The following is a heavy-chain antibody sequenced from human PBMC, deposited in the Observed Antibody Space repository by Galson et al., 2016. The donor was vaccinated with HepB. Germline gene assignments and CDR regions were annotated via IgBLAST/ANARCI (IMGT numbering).Heavy chain of an antibody. D-gene: IGHD6-13*01. CDR1: GYTFTSYY. J-gene: IGHJ3*02. CDR2: FNPSGGST. Sequence: SVKVSCKASGYTFTSYYLHWVRQAPGQGLEWMGIFNPSGGSTSNSQKFQGRLTMARDSSTSTVYMELSGLRSEDTALYWCTREVRYSNSWGRVGAFDIWGQWTMVTVSS. CDR3: TREVRYSNSWGRVGAFDI. V-gene: IGHV1-46*03.